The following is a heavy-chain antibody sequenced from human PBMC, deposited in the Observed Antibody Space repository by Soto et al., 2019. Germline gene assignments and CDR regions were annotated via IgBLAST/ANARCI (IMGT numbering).Heavy chain of an antibody. D-gene: IGHD3-3*01. J-gene: IGHJ6*02. CDR1: GGSFSGYY. CDR2: INHSAST. Sequence: SETLSLACAVYGGSFSGYYWRWIRQPPGKGLEWIGEINHSASTNYNPSLKSRVTLSVDTSKHQFSLKLSSATAANTAVHYCARGRRRVRCLEWSRRNGMGVSGQGAGVTVA. V-gene: IGHV4-34*01. CDR3: ARGRRRVRCLEWSRRNGMGV.